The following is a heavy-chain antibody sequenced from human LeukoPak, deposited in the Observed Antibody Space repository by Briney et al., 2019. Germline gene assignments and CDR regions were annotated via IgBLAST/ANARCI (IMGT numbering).Heavy chain of an antibody. D-gene: IGHD3-16*02. CDR3: AREVEAFGGVNAMGY. CDR2: ISAYNGDT. V-gene: IGHV1-18*01. J-gene: IGHJ4*02. Sequence: ASVTVSCKASGYTFTTYGISWVRQAPGQGLEWMGWISAYNGDTKYAQKLQGRVTMTRDTSTSTAYMELKSLRSDDTAVYYCAREVEAFGGVNAMGYWGQGTLVTVSS. CDR1: GYTFTTYG.